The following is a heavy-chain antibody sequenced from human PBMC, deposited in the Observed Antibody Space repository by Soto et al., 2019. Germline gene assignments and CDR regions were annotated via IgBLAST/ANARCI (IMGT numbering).Heavy chain of an antibody. J-gene: IGHJ4*02. V-gene: IGHV4-34*01. CDR2: INHSGST. CDR3: ARGWRQWLAYDY. D-gene: IGHD6-19*01. CDR1: GGSFSGYY. Sequence: WETLSLTCAVYGGSFSGYYWSWIRQPPGKGLEWIGEINHSGSTNYNPSLKSRVTISVDTSKNQFSLKLSSVTAADTAVYYCARGWRQWLAYDYWGQGTLVTVSS.